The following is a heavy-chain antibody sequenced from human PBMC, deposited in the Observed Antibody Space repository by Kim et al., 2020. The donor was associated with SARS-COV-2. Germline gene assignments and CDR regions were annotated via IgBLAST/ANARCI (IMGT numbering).Heavy chain of an antibody. CDR3: ARDSSGWYDNPIFDY. D-gene: IGHD6-19*01. J-gene: IGHJ4*02. V-gene: IGHV3-7*03. Sequence: DSVKGRFTSSRDKAKNSLYLERNSLRAGDTAVYYCARDSSGWYDNPIFDYWGQGTLVTVSS.